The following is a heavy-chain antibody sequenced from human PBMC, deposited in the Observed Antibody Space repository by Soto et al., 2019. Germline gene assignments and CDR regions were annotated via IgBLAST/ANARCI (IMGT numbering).Heavy chain of an antibody. CDR1: GFTFSTYW. V-gene: IGHV3-74*01. D-gene: IGHD1-26*01. Sequence: EVQLVESGGGVVQPGGSLRLSCAASGFTFSTYWMHWVRQAPGKGLVWVSRINSDGSTTTYADSVKGRFTISRDNAKNTLYLQMNSLRAEDTAVYFCATVGTGSYNWLDPWGQGTLVTVSS. CDR3: ATVGTGSYNWLDP. J-gene: IGHJ5*02. CDR2: INSDGSTT.